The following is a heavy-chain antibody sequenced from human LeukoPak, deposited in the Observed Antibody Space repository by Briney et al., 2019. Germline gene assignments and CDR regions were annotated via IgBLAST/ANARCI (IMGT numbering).Heavy chain of an antibody. D-gene: IGHD1-1*01. V-gene: IGHV3-48*01. CDR2: ISSSSSTI. CDR1: GFTFSSYS. CDR3: ARDNEDDAFDI. Sequence: TGGSLRLSCAASGFTFSSYSMNWVRQAPGKGLEWVSYISSSSSTIYYADSVKGRFTISRDNAKNSLYLQMNSLRAEDTAVYYCARDNEDDAFDIWGQGTMVTVSS. J-gene: IGHJ3*02.